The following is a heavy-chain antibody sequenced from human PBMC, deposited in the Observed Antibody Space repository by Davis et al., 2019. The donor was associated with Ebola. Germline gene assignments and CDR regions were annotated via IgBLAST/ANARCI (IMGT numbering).Heavy chain of an antibody. V-gene: IGHV4-59*08. Sequence: MPSETLSLTCSVSGDSISNYYWSWIRQSPGKGLEWIGYIYYSGSTNYNPSLKSRVTISVDTSKNQFSLKLSSVTAADTAVYYCARTDYDFWSGYYTSNWFDPWGQGTLVTVSS. D-gene: IGHD3-3*01. J-gene: IGHJ5*02. CDR1: GDSISNYY. CDR2: IYYSGST. CDR3: ARTDYDFWSGYYTSNWFDP.